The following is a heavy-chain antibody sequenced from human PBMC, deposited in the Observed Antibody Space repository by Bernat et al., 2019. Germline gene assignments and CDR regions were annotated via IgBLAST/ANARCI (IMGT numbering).Heavy chain of an antibody. CDR1: GGSISSSSYY. V-gene: IGHV4-39*01. CDR3: ARQLDYYYGMDV. CDR2: IYYSVST. J-gene: IGHJ6*02. Sequence: QLQLQESGPGLVKPSETLSLTCTVSGGSISSSSYYWGWIRQPPGKGLEWIGSIYYSVSTYYNPSLKSRVTISVDTSKNQFSLKLSSVTAADTAVYYCARQLDYYYGMDVWGQGTTVTVSS.